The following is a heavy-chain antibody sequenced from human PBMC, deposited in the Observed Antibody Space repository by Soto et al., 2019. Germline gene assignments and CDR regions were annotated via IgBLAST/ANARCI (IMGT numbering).Heavy chain of an antibody. J-gene: IGHJ4*02. V-gene: IGHV3-23*01. Sequence: EVQLLESGGGLVQPGGSLRLSCAASGFTFSNYAMTWVRQAPGKGLEWVSTISGSGGSTYYVDSVEGRFTISRDDSKNTLYLQMNGLRAEDAAVYYCAKERLSRGIDYWGQGSLVTVSS. D-gene: IGHD3-22*01. CDR3: AKERLSRGIDY. CDR2: ISGSGGST. CDR1: GFTFSNYA.